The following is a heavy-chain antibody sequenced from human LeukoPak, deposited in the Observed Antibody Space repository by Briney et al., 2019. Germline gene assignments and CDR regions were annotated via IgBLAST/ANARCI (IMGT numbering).Heavy chain of an antibody. D-gene: IGHD4-23*01. CDR2: IKSDGSNT. Sequence: RGSLRLSCAASGFIFSTYWMHWVRQAPGKGLVWVSRIKSDGSNTDYTDSAKGRFTISRDNAKNTLYLHMNSLRVEDTALYYCARDAETPGAFDIWGQGTMVTVSS. J-gene: IGHJ3*02. CDR3: ARDAETPGAFDI. V-gene: IGHV3-74*01. CDR1: GFIFSTYW.